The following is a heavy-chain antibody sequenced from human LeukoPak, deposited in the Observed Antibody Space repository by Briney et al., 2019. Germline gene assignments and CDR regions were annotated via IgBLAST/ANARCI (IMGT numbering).Heavy chain of an antibody. V-gene: IGHV1-3*01. CDR3: ARDTTGGGPYYYGMDV. CDR2: INVGSGNT. D-gene: IGHD7-27*01. J-gene: IGHJ6*02. CDR1: GYPFTTYP. Sequence: ASVKVSCKASGYPFTTYPIHWVRQAPGQRLEWMGWINVGSGNTKYSQKFQGRVTITRDTSASTAYMELSSLRSEDTAMYYCARDTTGGGPYYYGMDVWGQGTTVTVSS.